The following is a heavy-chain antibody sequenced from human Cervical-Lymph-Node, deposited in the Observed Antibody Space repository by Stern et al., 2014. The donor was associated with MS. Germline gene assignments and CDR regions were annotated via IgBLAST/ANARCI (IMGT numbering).Heavy chain of an antibody. V-gene: IGHV4-59*02. Sequence: QLQLQESGPGLVKPSETLSLTCTVSGGAVSDYYWTWIRQRPGQGLEWIGYISDTGTTNYNPSRHSRVTITLDTSQNQVSLRLRSVTAADTAVYYCARDPSTTASDWFFDLWGRGSLVTVSS. CDR3: ARDPSTTASDWFFDL. J-gene: IGHJ2*01. CDR1: GGAVSDYY. CDR2: ISDTGTT. D-gene: IGHD2-21*02.